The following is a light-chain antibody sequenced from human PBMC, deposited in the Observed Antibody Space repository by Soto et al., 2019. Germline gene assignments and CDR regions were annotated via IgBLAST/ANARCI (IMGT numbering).Light chain of an antibody. CDR2: TNN. J-gene: IGLJ2*01. V-gene: IGLV1-44*01. CDR3: AVWDDSLNGVL. Sequence: QAVVTQSPSTSGTPGQRVTISCSGSSSNIGGNIVNWYQQIPGTAPKLLIYTNNQRPSGIPDRFSGSKSGTSASLAISGLQSEDEADYYCAVWDDSLNGVLFRGGTKLTVL. CDR1: SSNIGGNI.